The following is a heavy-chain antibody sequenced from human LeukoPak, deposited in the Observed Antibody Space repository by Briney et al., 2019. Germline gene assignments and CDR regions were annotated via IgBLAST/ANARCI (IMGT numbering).Heavy chain of an antibody. CDR2: IYTSGST. CDR1: GGSISGYY. J-gene: IGHJ5*02. CDR3: STMVRGRGWFDP. D-gene: IGHD3-10*01. V-gene: IGHV4-4*07. Sequence: SETLSLTCTVSGGSISGYYWSWIRQPAGKGLEWIGRIYTSGSTNYNPSLKSRVTMSVDTSKNQFSLKLSSVTAADTAVYYCSTMVRGRGWFDPWGQGTLVTVSS.